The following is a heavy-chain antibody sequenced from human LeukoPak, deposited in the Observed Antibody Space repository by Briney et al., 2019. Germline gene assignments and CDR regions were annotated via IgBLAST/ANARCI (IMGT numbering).Heavy chain of an antibody. CDR2: VTGGAVAA. Sequence: GGSLRVSCAASGFNFRSYAMSWVRQAPGKGLEWVSTVTGGAVAAYYADSVRGRHTISRDNSKNTLYLQMNSLRAEDTAVYYCARDSPLKGYNSGWATNSFDFWGQGTLVTVSS. CDR3: ARDSPLKGYNSGWATNSFDF. V-gene: IGHV3-23*01. CDR1: GFNFRSYA. J-gene: IGHJ4*02. D-gene: IGHD6-19*01.